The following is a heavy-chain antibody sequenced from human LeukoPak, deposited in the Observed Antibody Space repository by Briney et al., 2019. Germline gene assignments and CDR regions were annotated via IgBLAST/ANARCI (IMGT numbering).Heavy chain of an antibody. J-gene: IGHJ5*02. CDR3: ARHGTWVFDP. D-gene: IGHD6-13*01. CDR2: IYYSGST. CDR1: GGSISSSSYY. Sequence: PETLSLTCTVSGGSISSSSYYWGWIRQPPGKGLEWIGSIYYSGSTYYNPSLKSRVTISVDTSKNQFSLKLSSVTAADTAVYYCARHGTWVFDPWGQGTLVTVSS. V-gene: IGHV4-39*01.